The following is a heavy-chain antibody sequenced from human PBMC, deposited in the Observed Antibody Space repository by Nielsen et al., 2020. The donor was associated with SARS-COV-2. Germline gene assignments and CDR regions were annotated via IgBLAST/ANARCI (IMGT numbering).Heavy chain of an antibody. D-gene: IGHD3-3*01. J-gene: IGHJ6*02. Sequence: ASVKVSCKASGYTFTSYYMHWVRQAPGQGLEWMGIINPSGGSTSYAQKFQGKVTMTRDTSISTAYMELSRLRSDDTAVYYCARGQGVTIFGPYTHYGMDVWGQGTTVTVSS. V-gene: IGHV1-46*01. CDR3: ARGQGVTIFGPYTHYGMDV. CDR2: INPSGGST. CDR1: GYTFTSYY.